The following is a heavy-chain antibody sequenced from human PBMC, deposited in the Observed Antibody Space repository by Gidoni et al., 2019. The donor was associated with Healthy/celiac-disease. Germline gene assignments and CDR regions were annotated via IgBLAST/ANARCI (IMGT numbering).Heavy chain of an antibody. CDR2: INHSGST. D-gene: IGHD2-15*01. V-gene: IGHV4-34*01. CDR3: ARARGYCSGGSCDNWFDP. J-gene: IGHJ5*02. Sequence: QVQLQQWGAGLLKPSETLSLTCAVYGGSFSGYYWSWIRQPPGKGLEWIGEINHSGSTNYNPSLKSRVTISVDTSKNQFSLKLSSVTAADTAVYYCARARGYCSGGSCDNWFDPWGQGTLVTVSS. CDR1: GGSFSGYY.